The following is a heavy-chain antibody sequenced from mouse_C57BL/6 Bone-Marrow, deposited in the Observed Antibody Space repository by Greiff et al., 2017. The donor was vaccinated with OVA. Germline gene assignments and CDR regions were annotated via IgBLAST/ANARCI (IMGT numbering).Heavy chain of an antibody. CDR1: GYAFTNYL. CDR2: FNTGSGST. V-gene: IGHV1-54*01. D-gene: IGHD2-4*01. CDR3: ARNYDYDDFDY. J-gene: IGHJ2*01. Sequence: QVQLQQSGAELVRPGTSVKVSCKASGYAFTNYLLEWVKQRPGQGLEWIGVFNTGSGSTNYNEKFKGKATLTADKSSSTAYMQLSSLTSEDSAVYFCARNYDYDDFDYWGQGTTLTVSS.